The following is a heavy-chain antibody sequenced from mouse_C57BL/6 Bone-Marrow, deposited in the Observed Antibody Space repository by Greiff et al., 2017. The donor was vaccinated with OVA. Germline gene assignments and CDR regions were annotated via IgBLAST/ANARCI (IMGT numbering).Heavy chain of an antibody. J-gene: IGHJ1*03. D-gene: IGHD1-1*01. CDR3: ARERDYYGSSHWYFDV. CDR2: ISYDGSN. CDR1: GYSITSGYY. V-gene: IGHV3-6*01. Sequence: EVQLQESGPGLVKPSQSLSLTCSVTGYSITSGYYWNWIRQFPGNKLEWMGYISYDGSNNYNPSLKNRISLTRDTSKNQFFLKLKSVTTEDTATDYCARERDYYGSSHWYFDVWGTGTTVTVSS.